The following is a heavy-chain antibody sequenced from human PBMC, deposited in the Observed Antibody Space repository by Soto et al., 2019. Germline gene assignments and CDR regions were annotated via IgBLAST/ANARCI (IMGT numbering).Heavy chain of an antibody. D-gene: IGHD2-15*01. J-gene: IGHJ6*02. CDR3: ARVSPPAGMDV. Sequence: PSVTICVTWTVAGGNIIGYRGSWIRQPPGKGLEWIGYIYNSGSTTYNPTFKSRVTISVDTSKNQFSLKLSSVTAADTAVYYCARVSPPAGMDVWGQGTTVTVSS. CDR1: GGNIIGYR. V-gene: IGHV4-59*01. CDR2: IYNSGST.